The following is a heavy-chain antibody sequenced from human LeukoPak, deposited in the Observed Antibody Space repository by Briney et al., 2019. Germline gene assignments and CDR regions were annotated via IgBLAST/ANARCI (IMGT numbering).Heavy chain of an antibody. V-gene: IGHV3-30*18. CDR1: GFTFSSYG. D-gene: IGHD6-13*01. J-gene: IGHJ4*02. CDR3: AKDRIAAAVPDY. Sequence: GGSLRLSCAASGFTFSSYGMHWVRQAPGKRLEWVAVISYDGSNKYYADSVKGRFTISRDNSKNTLYLQMNSLRAEDTAVYYCAKDRIAAAVPDYWGQGTLVTVSS. CDR2: ISYDGSNK.